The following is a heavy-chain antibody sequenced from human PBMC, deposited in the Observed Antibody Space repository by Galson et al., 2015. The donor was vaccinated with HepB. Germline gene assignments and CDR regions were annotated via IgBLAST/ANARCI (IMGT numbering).Heavy chain of an antibody. J-gene: IGHJ4*02. Sequence: SVKVSSKAFGYTFTTSDYMHWVRQAPGQGLEWMGIINPSDGIANYTQKFQGRVTMTRDTSTSTVYVEVTSLSSEDTAVYYCARAADQYFDYWGQGTLVTVSS. CDR3: ARAADQYFDY. V-gene: IGHV1-46*01. CDR2: INPSDGIA. CDR1: GYTFTTSDY. D-gene: IGHD4-11*01.